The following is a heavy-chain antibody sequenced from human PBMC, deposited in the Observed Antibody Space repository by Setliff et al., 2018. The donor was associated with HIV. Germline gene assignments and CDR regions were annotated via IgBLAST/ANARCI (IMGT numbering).Heavy chain of an antibody. CDR2: ISGSGDST. Sequence: GSLRLSCAASGFTFSYHAMAWFRQAPGKGLEWVSGISGSGDSTYYADSVKGRFTISRDNSKNTLYLQMNSLRAEDTAVYYCALAGRAVYYWGQGTLVTVSS. J-gene: IGHJ4*02. CDR1: GFTFSYHA. D-gene: IGHD6-19*01. CDR3: ALAGRAVYY. V-gene: IGHV3-23*01.